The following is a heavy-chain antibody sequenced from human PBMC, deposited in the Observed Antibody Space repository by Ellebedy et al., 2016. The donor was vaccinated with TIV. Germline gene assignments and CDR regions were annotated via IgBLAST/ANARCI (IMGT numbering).Heavy chain of an antibody. CDR3: ATPTVITPQDAFDV. Sequence: GGSLRLSXEASGFTFSSYWMSWVRQAPGKGLEWVANINQNGSITYYVESLKGRFTISRDNAKNSLYLQMNSLRTDDTATYYCATPTVITPQDAFDVWGQGTKVTVSS. CDR2: INQNGSIT. CDR1: GFTFSSYW. V-gene: IGHV3-7*01. D-gene: IGHD4-23*01. J-gene: IGHJ3*01.